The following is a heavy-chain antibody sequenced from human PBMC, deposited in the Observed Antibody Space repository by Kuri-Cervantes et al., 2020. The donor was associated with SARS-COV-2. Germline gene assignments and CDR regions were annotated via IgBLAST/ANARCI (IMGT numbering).Heavy chain of an antibody. CDR2: TCYRSKWYN. J-gene: IGHJ5*02. V-gene: IGHV6-1*01. CDR1: GDSVSSNSAA. D-gene: IGHD2-15*01. Sequence: LSLTCAISGDSVSSNSAAWNWIRQSPSRGLEWLGRTCYRSKWYNDYAVSVKSRITINQDTSKNQFSLQLNSVTPEDTAVYYCAREALVDPRYNWFDPWGQGTLVTVSS. CDR3: AREALVDPRYNWFDP.